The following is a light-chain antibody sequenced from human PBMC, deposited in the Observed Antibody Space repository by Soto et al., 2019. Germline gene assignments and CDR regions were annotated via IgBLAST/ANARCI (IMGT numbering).Light chain of an antibody. Sequence: EIVLTQSPGTLSLSAGERATLSCRASQTISNNYLAWYQQKPGQAPRLLIFGASYRATGIPDRFSGSGSGTDFTLTISRLEPEDFAVYYCQQYGRSPPEFTFGPGTKVDIK. V-gene: IGKV3-20*01. J-gene: IGKJ3*01. CDR1: QTISNNY. CDR3: QQYGRSPPEFT. CDR2: GAS.